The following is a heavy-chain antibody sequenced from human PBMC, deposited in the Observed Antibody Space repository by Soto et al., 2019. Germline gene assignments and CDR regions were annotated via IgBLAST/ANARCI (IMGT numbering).Heavy chain of an antibody. CDR2: IWYDGSNE. V-gene: IGHV3-33*01. D-gene: IGHD4-17*01. CDR3: GRGVDYRDYAIDY. Sequence: QVQLVESGGGVVQPGRSLRLSCAASGFTFSNNGMHWVRQAPGKGLEWGAVIWYDGSNEYFADSVKGRFTISRDNSKNTLFLQMDSLRAEDTAVYYCGRGVDYRDYAIDYWGQGTLVTVSS. J-gene: IGHJ4*02. CDR1: GFTFSNNG.